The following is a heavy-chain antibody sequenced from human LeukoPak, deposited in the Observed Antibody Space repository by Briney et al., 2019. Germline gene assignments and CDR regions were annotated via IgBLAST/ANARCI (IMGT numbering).Heavy chain of an antibody. J-gene: IGHJ3*02. Sequence: SETLSLTCTVSGGSISSYYWSWIRQPPGKGLEWIGYIYNRGSTNYNPSLKSRVTISVDTSKNQFSLKLRSVTAADTAVYYCAKDRPGIAVAGDAFDIWGQGTMVTVSS. CDR3: AKDRPGIAVAGDAFDI. CDR1: GGSISSYY. CDR2: IYNRGST. D-gene: IGHD6-19*01. V-gene: IGHV4-59*01.